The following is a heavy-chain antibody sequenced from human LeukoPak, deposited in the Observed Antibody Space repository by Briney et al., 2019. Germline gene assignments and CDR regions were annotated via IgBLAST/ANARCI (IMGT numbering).Heavy chain of an antibody. J-gene: IGHJ4*02. CDR3: ARDLRVAAANLY. D-gene: IGHD2-2*01. CDR2: ISSSGSTI. Sequence: PGGSLRLSCAASGFTFSDYYMSWIRQAPGKGLEWVSYISSSGSTIYYADSVKGRFTISRDNAKNTLYLQMNSLRAEDTALYYCARDLRVAAANLYWGQGILVTVSS. CDR1: GFTFSDYY. V-gene: IGHV3-11*04.